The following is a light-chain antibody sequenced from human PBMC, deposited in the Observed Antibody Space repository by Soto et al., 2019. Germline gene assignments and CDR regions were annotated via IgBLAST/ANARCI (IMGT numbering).Light chain of an antibody. J-gene: IGKJ2*01. CDR3: QQRAT. CDR1: QSVSSY. Sequence: EIVLKQSPATLSLSPGERATLSCRASQSVSSYFAWYQQKPGQDPRLLTYDASNRATGIPARFSGSGSGTDFTLTISSLEPEDFAVYYCQQRATFGQGTKLEIK. CDR2: DAS. V-gene: IGKV3-11*01.